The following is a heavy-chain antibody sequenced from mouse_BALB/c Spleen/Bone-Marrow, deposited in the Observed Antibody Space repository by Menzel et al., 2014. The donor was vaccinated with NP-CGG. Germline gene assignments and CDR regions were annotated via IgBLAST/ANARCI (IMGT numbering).Heavy chain of an antibody. Sequence: VQLQQSGAELVKPGASVKLSCTASGFNIKDTYIHWVLQRPEQGLEWIGRIDPASGNTKYDPKFQGKATVTADTSSNKAYLQLSSLTSEVTAVYYCARSRRYFDYVSHWGQGTLVTVSA. CDR2: IDPASGNT. CDR1: GFNIKDTY. J-gene: IGHJ3*01. D-gene: IGHD2-4*01. CDR3: ARSRRYFDYVSH. V-gene: IGHV14-3*02.